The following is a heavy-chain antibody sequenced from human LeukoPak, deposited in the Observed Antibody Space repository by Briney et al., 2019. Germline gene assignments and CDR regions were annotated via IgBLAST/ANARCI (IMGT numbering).Heavy chain of an antibody. CDR1: GGSFSGYY. Sequence: KASETLSLTCAVYGGSFSGYYWSWIRQPPGKGLEWIGEINHSGSTNYNPSLKSRVTISVDTSKNQFSLKLSSVTAADTAVYYCARHGDSNPFDYWGQGTLVTVS. CDR3: ARHGDSNPFDY. D-gene: IGHD4-11*01. CDR2: INHSGST. V-gene: IGHV4-34*01. J-gene: IGHJ4*02.